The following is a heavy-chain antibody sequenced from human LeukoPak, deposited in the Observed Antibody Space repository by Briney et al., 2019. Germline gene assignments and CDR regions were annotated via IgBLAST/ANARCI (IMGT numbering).Heavy chain of an antibody. J-gene: IGHJ5*02. CDR1: GFTFSSHA. Sequence: GGSLRPSCAASGFTFSSHAMMWVRQAPGKGLDWVSTISVSGGSPNYADSVKGRFTISRDNSKNTLFLQMNSLRAEDTALYYCAKGLREYDFWSGYATWGQGTLVTVSS. D-gene: IGHD3-3*01. CDR2: ISVSGGSP. CDR3: AKGLREYDFWSGYAT. V-gene: IGHV3-23*01.